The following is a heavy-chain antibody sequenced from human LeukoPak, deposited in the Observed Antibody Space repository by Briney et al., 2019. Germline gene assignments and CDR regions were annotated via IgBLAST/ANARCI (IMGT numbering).Heavy chain of an antibody. Sequence: GGSLRLSCAASGFTFSSYEMNWVRQAPGKGLEWVSYISSSGSTIYYADSVKGRFTISRDNAKNSLYLQMNSLRAEDTAVYYCARDPSHDYSNPDYFDYWGQGTLVTASS. D-gene: IGHD4-11*01. V-gene: IGHV3-48*03. CDR2: ISSSGSTI. CDR3: ARDPSHDYSNPDYFDY. J-gene: IGHJ4*02. CDR1: GFTFSSYE.